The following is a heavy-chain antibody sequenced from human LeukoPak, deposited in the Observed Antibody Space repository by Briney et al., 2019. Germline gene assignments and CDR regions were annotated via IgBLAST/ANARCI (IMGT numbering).Heavy chain of an antibody. CDR3: ARGDIVVVPTAVGSWDY. CDR2: IHSGGNT. Sequence: GGSLRLSCAASGFTVSSNYMSWVRLAPGKGLEWVSVIHSGGNTFYADSVKGRFTISRDNSKNTLYLQMNSLRAEDTAVYYCARGDIVVVPTAVGSWDYWGQGTLVTVSS. D-gene: IGHD2-2*01. CDR1: GFTVSSNY. J-gene: IGHJ4*02. V-gene: IGHV3-53*01.